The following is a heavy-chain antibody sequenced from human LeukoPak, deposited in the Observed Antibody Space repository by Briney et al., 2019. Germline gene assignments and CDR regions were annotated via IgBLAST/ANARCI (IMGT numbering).Heavy chain of an antibody. CDR2: ISPDGSGK. CDR1: GFTFSSYG. J-gene: IGHJ4*02. D-gene: IGHD4-11*01. Sequence: GGSLRLSCAASGFTFSSYGMHWVRQAPGRGLELVANISPDGSGKYCVDSVKGRFAISRDNAKRSLYLQMNSLRAEDTAVYYCANQAYSQFDYWGQGTLVTVSS. V-gene: IGHV3-7*01. CDR3: ANQAYSQFDY.